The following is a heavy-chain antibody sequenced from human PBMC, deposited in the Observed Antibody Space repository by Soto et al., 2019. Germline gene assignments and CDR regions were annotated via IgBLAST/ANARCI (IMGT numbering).Heavy chain of an antibody. D-gene: IGHD3-10*01. J-gene: IGHJ4*02. V-gene: IGHV4-31*03. CDR2: IYYSGST. CDR3: ARTLTQLWFGELLYYYFDY. Sequence: SETLSLTCTVSGGSISSGGYYWSWIRQHPGKGLEWIGYIYYSGSTYYNPSLKSRVTISVDTSKNQFSLKLSSVTAADTAVYYCARTLTQLWFGELLYYYFDYWGQGTLVTVSS. CDR1: GGSISSGGYY.